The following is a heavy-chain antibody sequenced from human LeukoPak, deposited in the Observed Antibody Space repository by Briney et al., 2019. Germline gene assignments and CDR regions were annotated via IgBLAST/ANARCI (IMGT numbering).Heavy chain of an antibody. CDR3: ASSIAAAGRLLYYYYGMDV. CDR2: IDPNSGGT. J-gene: IGHJ6*02. CDR1: GYTFTRYY. Sequence: ASVKVSCKASGYTFTRYYMHWVRQAPGQGLEWMGWIDPNSGGTNYAQKFPGRDNMTRDTSISTAYMALSKLRSDDTAVYYCASSIAAAGRLLYYYYGMDVWGQGTTVTVSS. D-gene: IGHD6-13*01. V-gene: IGHV1-2*02.